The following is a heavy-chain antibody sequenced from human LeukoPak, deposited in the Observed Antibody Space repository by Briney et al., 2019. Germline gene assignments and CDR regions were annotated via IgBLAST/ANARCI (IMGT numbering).Heavy chain of an antibody. J-gene: IGHJ5*01. Sequence: PGRSLRLSCAASGFTFDDYAMHWVRQAPGKGLEWVSGITWNSRVKTYTPSVKGRFTISRDNAKNSLDLQMSSLRPEDTALYYCVKDKHRDGYPYGVYDSWGQGTLITVSS. V-gene: IGHV3-9*01. CDR2: ITWNSRVK. D-gene: IGHD3-3*01. CDR3: VKDKHRDGYPYGVYDS. CDR1: GFTFDDYA.